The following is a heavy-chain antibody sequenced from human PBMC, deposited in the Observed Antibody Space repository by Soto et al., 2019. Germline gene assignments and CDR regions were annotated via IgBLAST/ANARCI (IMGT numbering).Heavy chain of an antibody. J-gene: IGHJ3*02. CDR3: ARDNQTAEDAFDI. Sequence: QVQLQQWGAGLLKPSETLSLTCAVYGGSFSGYYWSWIRQPPGKGLEWIGEINHSGSTNYNPSLKSRVNISVDTSKNQFSLKLSSVTAADTAVYYCARDNQTAEDAFDIWGQGTMVTVSS. V-gene: IGHV4-34*01. CDR2: INHSGST. CDR1: GGSFSGYY.